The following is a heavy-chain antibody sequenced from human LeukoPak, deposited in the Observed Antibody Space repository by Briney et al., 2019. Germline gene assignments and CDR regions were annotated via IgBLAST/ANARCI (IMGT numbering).Heavy chain of an antibody. D-gene: IGHD3-22*01. CDR2: ISPKSGAA. V-gene: IGHV1-2*02. CDR3: ARGPYYYDSSGQNEYFQH. J-gene: IGHJ1*01. Sequence: ASVKVSCKASGYTFTGYYLHWVRQAPGQGLEWMGWISPKSGAANYAQKFQGRVTMTRDTSISTAYMELSRLRSDDTAVYYCARGPYYYDSSGQNEYFQHWGQGTLVTVSS. CDR1: GYTFTGYY.